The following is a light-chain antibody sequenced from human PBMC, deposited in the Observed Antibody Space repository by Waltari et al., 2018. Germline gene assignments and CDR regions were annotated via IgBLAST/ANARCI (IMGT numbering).Light chain of an antibody. CDR3: MQSLQALWT. J-gene: IGKJ1*01. CDR1: QSLLHSNGYNY. Sequence: IVVTQSPLSLPVTPGEPASISCRSSQSLLHSNGYNYLDWYLQKSGQSPQLLIYLGSNRASGVPDRFSGSGSGTDFTLEISRVEAEDVGVYYCMQSLQALWTFGQGTKVEIK. V-gene: IGKV2-28*01. CDR2: LGS.